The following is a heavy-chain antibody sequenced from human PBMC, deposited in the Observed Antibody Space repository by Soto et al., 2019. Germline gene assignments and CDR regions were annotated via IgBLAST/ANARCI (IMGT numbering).Heavy chain of an antibody. CDR1: GFTFSSYA. CDR3: AKDRSGWYDAFDI. V-gene: IGHV3-23*01. D-gene: IGHD6-19*01. J-gene: IGHJ3*02. CDR2: ISGSGGST. Sequence: EVQLLESGGGLVQPGGSQRLSCAASGFTFSSYAMSWVRQAPGKGLEWVSAISGSGGSTYYADSVKGRFTISRDNSKNTLYLQMNSLRAEDTAVYYCAKDRSGWYDAFDIWGQGTMVTVSS.